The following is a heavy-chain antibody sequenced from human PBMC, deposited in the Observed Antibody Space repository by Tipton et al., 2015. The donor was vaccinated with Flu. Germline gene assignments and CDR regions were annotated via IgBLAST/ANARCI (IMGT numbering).Heavy chain of an antibody. D-gene: IGHD6-6*01. V-gene: IGHV4-4*07. J-gene: IGHJ4*02. CDR1: GGSINSHY. CDR3: AKGRGAASSSGVFDS. CDR2: VYTSGNT. Sequence: TLSLTCTVSGGSINSHYWSWIRQPAGKGLEWIGRVYTSGNTIYNPSLKSRVTMSLDASKNQFSLRLTSVTAADSAVYFCAKGRGAASSSGVFDSWGQGTLVTVSS.